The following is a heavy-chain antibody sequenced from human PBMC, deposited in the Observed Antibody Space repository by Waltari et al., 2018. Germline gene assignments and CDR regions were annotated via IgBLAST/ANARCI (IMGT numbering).Heavy chain of an antibody. CDR2: IIPSLGIA. CDR3: ARDPASVAAAAFRAFDI. J-gene: IGHJ3*02. CDR1: GGTFSSYA. D-gene: IGHD6-13*01. V-gene: IGHV1-69*04. Sequence: QVQLVQSGAEVKKPGSSVKVSCKASGGTFSSYAISWVRQAPVQGLEWMGGIIPSLGIANYAQKFQGRVTITADESTSTAYMELSSLRSEDTAVYYCARDPASVAAAAFRAFDIWGQGTMVTVSS.